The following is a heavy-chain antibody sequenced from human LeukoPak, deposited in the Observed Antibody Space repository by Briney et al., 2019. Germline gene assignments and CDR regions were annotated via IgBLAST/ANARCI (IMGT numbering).Heavy chain of an antibody. Sequence: SETLSLTCTVSGGSISSYHWSWIRQPPGKGLEWIGYIYYGGSTNYNPSLKSRVTISVDTSKNQFSLKLSSVTAADTAVYYCARGSVLRYFDCWGQGTLVTVSS. J-gene: IGHJ4*02. D-gene: IGHD3-9*01. V-gene: IGHV4-59*01. CDR1: GGSISSYH. CDR2: IYYGGST. CDR3: ARGSVLRYFDC.